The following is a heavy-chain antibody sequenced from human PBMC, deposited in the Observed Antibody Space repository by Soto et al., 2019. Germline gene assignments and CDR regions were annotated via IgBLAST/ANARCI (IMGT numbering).Heavy chain of an antibody. V-gene: IGHV3-74*01. CDR1: GFTFSNYW. Sequence: EVQLVESGGGLVQPGGSLRLSCAGSGFTFSNYWMHWVRQAPGKGLEWVSRIDHDGPTDYADSVRGRFTSSRDNAENTLYLQRNSLRPEDTAVYYCVRDSHGDYWGQGTLVTVSS. CDR2: IDHDGPT. CDR3: VRDSHGDY. J-gene: IGHJ4*02.